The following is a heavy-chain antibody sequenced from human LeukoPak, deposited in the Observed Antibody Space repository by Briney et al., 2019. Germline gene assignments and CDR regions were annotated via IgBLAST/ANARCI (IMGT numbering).Heavy chain of an antibody. D-gene: IGHD2-2*01. J-gene: IGHJ6*03. CDR2: IWYDGSNK. Sequence: GRSLRLSCAASGFTFSSYGMHWVRQAPGKGLEWVAVIWYDGSNKYYADSVEGRFTISRDNSKNTLYLQMNSLRAEDTAVYYCAKALVPAAYYMDVWGKGTTVTVSS. CDR1: GFTFSSYG. V-gene: IGHV3-33*06. CDR3: AKALVPAAYYMDV.